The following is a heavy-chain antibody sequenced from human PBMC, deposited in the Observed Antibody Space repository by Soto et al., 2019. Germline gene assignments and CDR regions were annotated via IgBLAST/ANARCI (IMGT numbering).Heavy chain of an antibody. V-gene: IGHV3-23*01. CDR3: AKDLIAKNGVREVFNL. CDR2: LVGSGADK. D-gene: IGHD2-8*01. Sequence: GGSLRLSCVGSGFDFSAYAMNWVRQAPGKGLQWISGLVGSGADKNYADSVRGRFTVSRDNSMSTLYLQMNSLRDEDTAVYYCAKDLIAKNGVREVFNLRGRGSTVIVSS. CDR1: GFDFSAYA. J-gene: IGHJ6*02.